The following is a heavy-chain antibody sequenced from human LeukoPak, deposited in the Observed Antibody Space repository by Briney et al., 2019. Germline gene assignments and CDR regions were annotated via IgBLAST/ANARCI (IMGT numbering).Heavy chain of an antibody. V-gene: IGHV1-2*02. CDR3: ARDRGELRNDAFYI. D-gene: IGHD1-14*01. CDR2: ISPSSAGT. Sequence: ASVKVSCKASGYTFTDYFIHWVGQAPGQGLEWMGWISPSSAGTNYAQKFQRRVTVTRDTSISPAYMELSSLRSDDTAVYYCARDRGELRNDAFYIWGQGTMVTVSS. J-gene: IGHJ3*02. CDR1: GYTFTDYF.